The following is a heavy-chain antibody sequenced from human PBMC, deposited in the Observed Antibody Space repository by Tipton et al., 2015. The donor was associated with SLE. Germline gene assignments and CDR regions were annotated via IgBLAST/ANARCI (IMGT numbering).Heavy chain of an antibody. CDR1: GGSISSYY. J-gene: IGHJ5*02. V-gene: IGHV4-4*07. D-gene: IGHD6-13*01. CDR3: ARDFQSPSLYSSSSEVNWFDP. Sequence: TLSLTCTVSGGSISSYYWSWIRQPAGKGLEWIGRIYTSGRTNYNPSLKSRVTMSVDTSKNQFSLKLSSVTAADTAVYYCARDFQSPSLYSSSSEVNWFDPWGQGTLVTVSS. CDR2: IYTSGRT.